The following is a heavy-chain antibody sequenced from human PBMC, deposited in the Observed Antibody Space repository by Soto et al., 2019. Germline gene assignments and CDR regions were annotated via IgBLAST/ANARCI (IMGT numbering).Heavy chain of an antibody. D-gene: IGHD1-7*01. Sequence: PGGSLRLSCAASGFTFSSYGMHWVRQAPGKGLEWVAVIWYDGSNKYYADSVKGRFTISRDNSKNTLYLQMNSLRAEDTAVYYCARTGPRAWANIHGNYYFYYWGQGTLVTVSA. J-gene: IGHJ4*02. V-gene: IGHV3-33*01. CDR2: IWYDGSNK. CDR1: GFTFSSYG. CDR3: ARTGPRAWANIHGNYYFYY.